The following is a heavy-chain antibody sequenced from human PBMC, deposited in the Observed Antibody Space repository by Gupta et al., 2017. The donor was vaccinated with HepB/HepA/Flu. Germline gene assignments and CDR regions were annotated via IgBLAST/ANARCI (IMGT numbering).Heavy chain of an antibody. V-gene: IGHV3-7*01. D-gene: IGHD3-16*01. J-gene: IGHJ4*02. CDR1: GFTFSNFW. CDR2: INQDGSVK. CDR3: STHGAH. Sequence: EVQLVESGGGLVQPGGSLRLSCAASGFTFSNFWMNCVRQAPGKGLEWVANINQDGSVKRCVDSVKGRFTISRDNANDSLYLQMNSLRPEDTAVYYCSTHGAHWGQGILVTVSP.